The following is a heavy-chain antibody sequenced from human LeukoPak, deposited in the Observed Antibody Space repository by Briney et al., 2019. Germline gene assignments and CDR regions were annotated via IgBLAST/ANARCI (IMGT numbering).Heavy chain of an antibody. CDR3: ARGYYDSSGYFIPDY. D-gene: IGHD3-22*01. Sequence: SETLSLTCTVSGGSISSSSYYWSWIRQPPGTGLEWIGYIYYSGSTNYNPSLKSRVTISVDTSKNQFSLKLSSVTAADTAVYYCARGYYDSSGYFIPDYWGQGTLVTVSS. J-gene: IGHJ4*02. V-gene: IGHV4-61*01. CDR2: IYYSGST. CDR1: GGSISSSSYY.